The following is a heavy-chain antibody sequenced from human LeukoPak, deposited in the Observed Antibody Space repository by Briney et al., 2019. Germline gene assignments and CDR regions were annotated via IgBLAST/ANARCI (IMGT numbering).Heavy chain of an antibody. CDR3: ARARSSSPTPFFDY. Sequence: PGGSLRLSCAASGFTFNKYAMSWVRQAPGKGLEWVSTISGSGESIYYEDSVKGRFTISRDNSKNSLYLQMNSLRAEDTAVYYCARARSSSPTPFFDYWGQGTLVTVSS. V-gene: IGHV3-23*01. J-gene: IGHJ4*02. CDR2: ISGSGESI. D-gene: IGHD6-13*01. CDR1: GFTFNKYA.